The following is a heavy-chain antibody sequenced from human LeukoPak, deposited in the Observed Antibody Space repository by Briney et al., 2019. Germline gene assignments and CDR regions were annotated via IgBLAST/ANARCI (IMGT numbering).Heavy chain of an antibody. D-gene: IGHD2-15*01. CDR3: ARVGFNWFDP. CDR2: IYHSGST. V-gene: IGHV4-38-2*01. CDR1: GYSISSGYH. Sequence: PSETLSLTCAVSGYSISSGYHWGWIRQPPGKGLEWIGSIYHSGSTYYNPSLKSRVTISVDTSKNQFSLKLSSVTAADTAVYYCARVGFNWFDPWGQGTLVTVSS. J-gene: IGHJ5*02.